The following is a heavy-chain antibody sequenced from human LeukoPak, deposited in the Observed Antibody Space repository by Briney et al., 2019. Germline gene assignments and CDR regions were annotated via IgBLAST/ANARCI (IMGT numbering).Heavy chain of an antibody. V-gene: IGHV3-53*01. CDR2: IYSGGST. CDR3: ARSPGIVATRRPFDY. CDR1: GFTVSSNY. J-gene: IGHJ4*02. Sequence: GGSLRLSCAASGFTVSSNYMSWVRQAPGKGLEWVSVIYSGGSTYYADSVKGRFTISRDNSKNTLYLQMNSLRAEDTAVYYCARSPGIVATRRPFDYWGQGTLVTVSS. D-gene: IGHD5-12*01.